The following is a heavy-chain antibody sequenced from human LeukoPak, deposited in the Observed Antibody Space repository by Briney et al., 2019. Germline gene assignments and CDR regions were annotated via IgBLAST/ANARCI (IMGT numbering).Heavy chain of an antibody. CDR1: GLTFSSYG. CDR2: IRYDGSNK. Sequence: GGSLRLSCAASGLTFSSYGMHWVRQAPGKGLEWVAFIRYDGSNKYYADSVKGRFTISRDNSKNTLYLQMNSLRAEDTAVYYCAKGLTDVEVVAADVFDYWGQGTLVTVSS. CDR3: AKGLTDVEVVAADVFDY. D-gene: IGHD2-15*01. V-gene: IGHV3-30*02. J-gene: IGHJ4*02.